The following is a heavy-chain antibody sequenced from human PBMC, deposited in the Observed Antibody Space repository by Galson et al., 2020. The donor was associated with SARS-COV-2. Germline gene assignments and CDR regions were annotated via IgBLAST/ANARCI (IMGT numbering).Heavy chain of an antibody. D-gene: IGHD1-1*01. CDR3: AKLEVPSVDGWYFDL. Sequence: GGSLRLSCAASGFSFSDHYMSWIRQAPGKGLEWVSYIGRTGTTKQYADSVKGRFTISRDNARNSVFLQMNSLRAEDTAVYYCAKLEVPSVDGWYFDLWGRGTLVTVST. CDR1: GFSFSDHY. J-gene: IGHJ2*01. V-gene: IGHV3-11*01. CDR2: IGRTGTTK.